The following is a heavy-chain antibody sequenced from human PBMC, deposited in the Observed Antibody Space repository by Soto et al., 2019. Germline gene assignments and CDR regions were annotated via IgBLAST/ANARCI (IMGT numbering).Heavy chain of an antibody. Sequence: SETLSLTCAVYGGSFSGYYWTWIRQPPGTGLEWIGEINHSGSTNYNPSLKSRVTISVDTSKNQFSLKLTSVTAADTAVYYCARGTAVAGFRFEYWGQGALVTVSS. CDR1: GGSFSGYY. D-gene: IGHD6-19*01. CDR3: ARGTAVAGFRFEY. V-gene: IGHV4-34*01. J-gene: IGHJ4*02. CDR2: INHSGST.